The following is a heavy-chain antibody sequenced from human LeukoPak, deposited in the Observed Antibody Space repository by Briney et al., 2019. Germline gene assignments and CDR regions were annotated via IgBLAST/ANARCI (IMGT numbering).Heavy chain of an antibody. Sequence: KPSETLSLTCAVYGGSFSGYYWSWIRQPPGKGLEWFGEINHSGSTNYNPSLKSRVAISVDTSKNQFSLKLSSVTAADTAVYYCARPYCSAGNCYSNFDSWGQGTLVTVSS. V-gene: IGHV4-34*01. CDR2: INHSGST. D-gene: IGHD2-15*01. J-gene: IGHJ4*02. CDR3: ARPYCSAGNCYSNFDS. CDR1: GGSFSGYY.